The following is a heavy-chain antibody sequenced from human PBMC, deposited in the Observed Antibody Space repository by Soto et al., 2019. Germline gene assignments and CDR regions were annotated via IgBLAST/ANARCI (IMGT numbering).Heavy chain of an antibody. CDR1: GYNFNIYY. D-gene: IGHD1-7*01. CDR3: ARGGGELLGY. CDR2: ISPTGAIK. V-gene: IGHV1-46*02. J-gene: IGHJ4*02. Sequence: QVQLVQSGAEVKRPGTSVKLSCKAYGYNFNIYYMHWVRQAPGQGLEWMAIISPTGAIKNYAQKFRGRVTLTRDTSTTTVYMELRSMTSEDTAVYYCARGGGELLGYWGQGTLVTVSS.